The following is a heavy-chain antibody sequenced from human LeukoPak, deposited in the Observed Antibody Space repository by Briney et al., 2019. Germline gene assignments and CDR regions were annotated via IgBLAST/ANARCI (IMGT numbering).Heavy chain of an antibody. D-gene: IGHD6-13*01. V-gene: IGHV3-53*01. Sequence: PGGSLRLSCAASGFTVSSNYMSWVRQAPGKGLEWVSVIYSGGSTYYADSVKGRFTISRDNSKNTMYVQMNSLRAEDTAVYYCARAGYSSSWSFDYWGQGTLVTVSS. J-gene: IGHJ4*02. CDR1: GFTVSSNY. CDR3: ARAGYSSSWSFDY. CDR2: IYSGGST.